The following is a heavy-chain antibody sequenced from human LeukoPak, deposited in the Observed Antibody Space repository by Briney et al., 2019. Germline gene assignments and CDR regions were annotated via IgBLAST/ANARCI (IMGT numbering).Heavy chain of an antibody. J-gene: IGHJ4*02. D-gene: IGHD6-19*01. CDR1: GFTFSSYW. V-gene: IGHV3-7*03. Sequence: GGSLRLPCAASGFTFSSYWMSWVRQAPGKGLEWVANIKQDGSEKYYVDSVKGRFTISRDNAKNSLYLQMNSLRAEDTAVYYCARDHPSLIAVADPGLDYWGQGTLVTVSS. CDR3: ARDHPSLIAVADPGLDY. CDR2: IKQDGSEK.